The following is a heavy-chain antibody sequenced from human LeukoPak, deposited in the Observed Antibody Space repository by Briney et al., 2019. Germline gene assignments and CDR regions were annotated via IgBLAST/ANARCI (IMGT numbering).Heavy chain of an antibody. V-gene: IGHV1-18*01. CDR2: ISAYNGNT. Sequence: ASVKVSCKASGGTFSSYAISWVRQAPGQGLEWMGWISAYNGNTNYAQKLQGRVTMTTDTSTSTAYMELRSLRSDDTAVYYWARSSYSSGWSYSPDFDYWGQGTLVTVSS. CDR1: GGTFSSYA. D-gene: IGHD6-19*01. CDR3: ARSSYSSGWSYSPDFDY. J-gene: IGHJ4*02.